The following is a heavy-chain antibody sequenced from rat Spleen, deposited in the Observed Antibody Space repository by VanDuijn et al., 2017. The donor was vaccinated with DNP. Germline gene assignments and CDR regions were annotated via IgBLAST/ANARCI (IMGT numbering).Heavy chain of an antibody. V-gene: IGHV5-20*01. CDR2: MRYEGGST. D-gene: IGHD4-3*01. CDR1: GFTFSDYY. J-gene: IGHJ2*01. CDR3: TRGGTYYFDY. Sequence: EVQLVESGGDLVQPGRSLKLSCVASGFTFSDYYMSWVRQAPTTGLEWVAYMRYEGGSTYHGDSVKGRFTISRDTAKSVLYLQMDSLRSEDTATYYCTRGGTYYFDYWGQGVLVTVSA.